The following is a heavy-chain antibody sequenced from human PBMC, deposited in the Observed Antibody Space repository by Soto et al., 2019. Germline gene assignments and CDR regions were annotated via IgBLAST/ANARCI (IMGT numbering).Heavy chain of an antibody. CDR3: ARSTKIHSGYDLSHDGNDY. V-gene: IGHV4-34*01. D-gene: IGHD5-12*01. CDR1: GGSFSGYY. J-gene: IGHJ4*02. Sequence: SETLSLTCAVYGGSFSGYYWSWIRQPPGKGLEWIGEINHSGSTNYNPSLKSRVTISVDTSKNQFSLKLSSVTAADTAVYYCARSTKIHSGYDLSHDGNDYWGQGTLVTVSS. CDR2: INHSGST.